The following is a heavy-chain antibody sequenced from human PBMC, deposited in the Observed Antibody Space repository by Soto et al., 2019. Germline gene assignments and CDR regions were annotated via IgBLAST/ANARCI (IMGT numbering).Heavy chain of an antibody. Sequence: GESLKISCKGSGYSFTSYWIGWVRQMPGKGLEWMGIIYPGDSDTRYSPSFQGQVTISADKSISTAYLQWSSLKASDTAMYYCASYIVVVPARGDAFEIWGQGTMVTVSS. V-gene: IGHV5-51*01. CDR1: GYSFTSYW. J-gene: IGHJ3*02. CDR2: IYPGDSDT. D-gene: IGHD2-2*01. CDR3: ASYIVVVPARGDAFEI.